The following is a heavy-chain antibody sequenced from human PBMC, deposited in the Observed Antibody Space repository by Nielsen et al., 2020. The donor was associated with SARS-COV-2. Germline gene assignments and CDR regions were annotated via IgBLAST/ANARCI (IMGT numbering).Heavy chain of an antibody. CDR3: ARDRGVAYCGGDCYNNWFDP. D-gene: IGHD2-21*02. CDR2: INHSGST. J-gene: IGHJ5*02. Sequence: SETLSLTCAVYGGSFSGYYWSWIRQPPGKGLEWIGEINHSGSTNYNPSLKSRVTISVDTSKNQFSLKLSSVTAADTAVYYCARDRGVAYCGGDCYNNWFDPWGQGTLVTVSS. CDR1: GGSFSGYY. V-gene: IGHV4-34*01.